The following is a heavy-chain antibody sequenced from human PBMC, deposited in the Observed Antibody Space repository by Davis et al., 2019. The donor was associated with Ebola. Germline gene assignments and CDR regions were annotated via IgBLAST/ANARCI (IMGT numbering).Heavy chain of an antibody. CDR3: ARELVPAAIPPYYYYGMDV. V-gene: IGHV1-46*01. Sequence: ASVKVSCKASGYTFTSYYMHWVRQAPGQGLEWMGIINPSGGSTIYAQKFQGRVTMTRDTSTSTVYMELSSLRSEDTAVYYCARELVPAAIPPYYYYGMDVWGQGTTVTVSS. CDR1: GYTFTSYY. J-gene: IGHJ6*02. D-gene: IGHD2-2*02. CDR2: INPSGGST.